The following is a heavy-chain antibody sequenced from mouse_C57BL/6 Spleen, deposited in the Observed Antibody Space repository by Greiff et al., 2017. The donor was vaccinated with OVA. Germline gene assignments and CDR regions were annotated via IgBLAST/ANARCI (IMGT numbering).Heavy chain of an antibody. CDR3: ARGGSTLRGYFDY. J-gene: IGHJ2*01. Sequence: QVQLKESGAELVRPGASVKLSCKASGYTFTDYYINWVKQRPGQGLEWIARIYPGSGNTYYNEKFKGKATLTAEKSSSTAYMQLSSLTSEDSAVYFCARGGSTLRGYFDYWGQGTTLTVSS. D-gene: IGHD1-1*01. CDR2: IYPGSGNT. V-gene: IGHV1-76*01. CDR1: GYTFTDYY.